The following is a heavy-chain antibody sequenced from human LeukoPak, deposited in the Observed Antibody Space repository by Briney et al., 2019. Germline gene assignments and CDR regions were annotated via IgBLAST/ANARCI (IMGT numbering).Heavy chain of an antibody. D-gene: IGHD2-2*01. V-gene: IGHV1-2*02. Sequence: ASVKVSCKASGYAFSDYYIHWVRQAPGQGLEWMGWINPNSGGTDYAQKFQGRVTMTRDTSINTAYMDLSRLTSDDTAVYYCARAYCSTTTCPRGYYHYSVDVWGKGTTVTVSS. CDR1: GYAFSDYY. J-gene: IGHJ6*03. CDR3: ARAYCSTTTCPRGYYHYSVDV. CDR2: INPNSGGT.